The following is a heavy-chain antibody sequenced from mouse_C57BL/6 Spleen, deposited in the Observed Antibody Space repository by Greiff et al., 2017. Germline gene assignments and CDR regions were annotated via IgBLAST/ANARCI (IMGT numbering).Heavy chain of an antibody. CDR2: ISDGGSYT. V-gene: IGHV5-4*03. Sequence: EVKLVESGGGLVKPGGSLKLSCAASGFTFSSYAMSWVRQTPEKRMEWVATISDGGSYTYYPDNVKGRFTIARDNATTNRYVQMGHLKSEDTALFYCARVRSYYFGDWGQGTTRTGS. CDR1: GFTFSSYA. J-gene: IGHJ2*01. CDR3: ARVRSYYFGD. D-gene: IGHD1-1*01.